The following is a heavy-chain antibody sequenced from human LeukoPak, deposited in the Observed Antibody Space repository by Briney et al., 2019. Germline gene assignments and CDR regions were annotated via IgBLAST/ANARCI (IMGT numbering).Heavy chain of an antibody. CDR3: VKGPSSGWYGDY. Sequence: GGSLRLSCSASGFTFSNYAMHWVRQAPGKGLEDVSAITSNGGSTYHADSVRGRFTISRDNSKNTLYLQMSSLRAEDTAVYYCVKGPSSGWYGDYWGQGTLVTVSS. V-gene: IGHV3-64D*06. J-gene: IGHJ4*02. CDR2: ITSNGGST. D-gene: IGHD6-19*01. CDR1: GFTFSNYA.